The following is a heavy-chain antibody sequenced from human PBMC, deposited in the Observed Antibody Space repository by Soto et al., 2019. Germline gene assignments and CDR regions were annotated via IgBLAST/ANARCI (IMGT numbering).Heavy chain of an antibody. D-gene: IGHD1-26*01. CDR3: AREPVGPDYAMDV. CDR1: GFTFSDYY. V-gene: IGHV3-11*04. CDR2: ISSSGSNI. J-gene: IGHJ6*02. Sequence: QVQLVESGGGLVKPGGSLRLSCAASGFTFSDYYMSWIRQAPGKGLEWVSYISSSGSNIYYADSVKGRFTISRDNAKNSMYLQMDTLRAEDTALYYCAREPVGPDYAMDVWGQGNTVTVSS.